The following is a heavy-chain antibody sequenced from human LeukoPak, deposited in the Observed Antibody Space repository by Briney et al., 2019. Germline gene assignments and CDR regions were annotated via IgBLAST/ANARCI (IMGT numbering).Heavy chain of an antibody. CDR2: LYYSVST. Sequence: SETLSLTRTVSCGSLSSISYCWGGIRQRPGKGLEGIGSLYYSVSTYYNPSIQGRVIISVDTSKDEFALKLSSVTAADTAVYYCARERVVVPAALDYWGQGTLVTVSS. D-gene: IGHD2-2*01. CDR1: CGSLSSISYC. CDR3: ARERVVVPAALDY. J-gene: IGHJ4*02. V-gene: IGHV4-39*06.